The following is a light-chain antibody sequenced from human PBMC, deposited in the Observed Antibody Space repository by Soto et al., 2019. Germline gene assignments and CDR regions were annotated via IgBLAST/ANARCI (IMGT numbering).Light chain of an antibody. J-gene: IGKJ1*01. CDR3: QHFNNWPPWT. Sequence: EIVMTQSPATLSVTPEERATLSCRASQSVSTNLAWYQQKPGQAPRLLIYGASTRATGIPARFSGSGSGTEFTLIISSLQSEDFAVYYCQHFNNWPPWTFGQGTKVEIK. CDR2: GAS. V-gene: IGKV3-15*01. CDR1: QSVSTN.